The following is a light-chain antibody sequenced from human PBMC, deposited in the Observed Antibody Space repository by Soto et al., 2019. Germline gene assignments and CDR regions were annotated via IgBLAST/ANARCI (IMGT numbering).Light chain of an antibody. CDR3: SSYTSSSTLL. CDR2: DVT. V-gene: IGLV2-14*01. J-gene: IGLJ2*01. CDR1: SSDVGGYNY. Sequence: QSALTQPASVSGSPGQSITISCTGTSSDVGGYNYVSWYQQHPGIAPKLIIYDVTNRPSGVSNRFSGSKSGNTASLTISGLQAEDEADYYCSSYTSSSTLLFGGGTKLTVL.